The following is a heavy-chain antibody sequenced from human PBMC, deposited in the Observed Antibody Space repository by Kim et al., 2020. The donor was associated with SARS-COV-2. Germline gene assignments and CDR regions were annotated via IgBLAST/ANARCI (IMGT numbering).Heavy chain of an antibody. J-gene: IGHJ4*02. CDR3: ARDRGYGPGDFDY. D-gene: IGHD3-10*01. V-gene: IGHV3-7*01. Sequence: YVDSVKGRFTISRDNAKNSLYLQMNSLRAEDTAVYYCARDRGYGPGDFDYWGQGTLVTVSS.